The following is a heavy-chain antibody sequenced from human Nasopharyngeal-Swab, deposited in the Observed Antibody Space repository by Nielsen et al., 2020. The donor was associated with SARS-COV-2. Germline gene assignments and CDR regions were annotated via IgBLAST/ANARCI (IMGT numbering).Heavy chain of an antibody. CDR1: GFTVSSNY. Sequence: GESLKISCTVSGFTVSSNYMSWVRQAPGKGLEWVSVIYSGGSIHYTDSVKGRFTISRDNSENTLFLQMNSLRVEDTAVYYCAKDLRTTAYWGQGTLVTVSS. CDR3: AKDLRTTAY. J-gene: IGHJ4*02. CDR2: IYSGGSI. V-gene: IGHV3-66*01. D-gene: IGHD4-17*01.